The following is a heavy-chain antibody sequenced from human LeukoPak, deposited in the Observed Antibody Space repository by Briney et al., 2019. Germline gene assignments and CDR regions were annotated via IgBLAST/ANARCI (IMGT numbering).Heavy chain of an antibody. CDR3: AITRYSGSYYGAFDI. D-gene: IGHD1-26*01. J-gene: IGHJ3*02. CDR1: GFTFSSHA. CDR2: ISGSGYST. V-gene: IGHV3-23*01. Sequence: GESLRLSCAASGFTFSSHAMSWVRQAPGKGLGWVASISGSGYSTYYADSVKGRFTISTDNSKNTVFLHMNSLSAEDTAVYYCAITRYSGSYYGAFDIWGQGTMVTVSS.